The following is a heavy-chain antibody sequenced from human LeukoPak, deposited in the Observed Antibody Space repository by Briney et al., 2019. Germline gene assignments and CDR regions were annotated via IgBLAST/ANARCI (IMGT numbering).Heavy chain of an antibody. CDR1: GGSISSYY. CDR2: IYYSGST. J-gene: IGHJ4*02. Sequence: PSETLSLTCTVSGGSISSYYWSWIRQPPGKGLEWIGYIYYSGSTNYNPSLKSRVTISVDTSKNQFSLKLSSVTAADTAVYYCARGLTYTSSWYHYWGQEPLVTLPS. V-gene: IGHV4-59*08. CDR3: ARGLTYTSSWYHY. D-gene: IGHD6-13*01.